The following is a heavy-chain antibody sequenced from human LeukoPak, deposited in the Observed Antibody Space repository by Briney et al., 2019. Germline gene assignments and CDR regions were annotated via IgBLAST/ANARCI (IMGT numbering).Heavy chain of an antibody. J-gene: IGHJ4*02. CDR2: ISAYNGNT. V-gene: IGHV1-18*01. Sequence: ASVKVSCKASGYTFTSYGIIWVRQAPGQGLEWMGWISAYNGNTNYAQKLQGRVTMTTDTSTSTAYMELRSLRSDDTAVYYCARIYNNYYDSSGYYYAKYGPLDYWGQGTLVTVSS. D-gene: IGHD3-22*01. CDR1: GYTFTSYG. CDR3: ARIYNNYYDSSGYYYAKYGPLDY.